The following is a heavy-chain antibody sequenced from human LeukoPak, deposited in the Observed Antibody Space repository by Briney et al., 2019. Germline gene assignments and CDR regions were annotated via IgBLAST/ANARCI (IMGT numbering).Heavy chain of an antibody. CDR1: GYTFTGYY. J-gene: IGHJ3*02. Sequence: ASVKVSCKASGYTFTGYYMHWVRQAPGQGLERMGWINPNSGGTNYAQKFQGRVTMTRDTSISTAYMELSRLRSDGTAVYYCARYVYCSSTSCYVKNAFDIWGQGTMVTVSS. CDR3: ARYVYCSSTSCYVKNAFDI. V-gene: IGHV1-2*02. CDR2: INPNSGGT. D-gene: IGHD2-2*01.